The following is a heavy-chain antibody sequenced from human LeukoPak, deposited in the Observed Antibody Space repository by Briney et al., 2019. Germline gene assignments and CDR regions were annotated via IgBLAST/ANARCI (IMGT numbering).Heavy chain of an antibody. Sequence: GGSLRLSCAASGFTFSSYSMNWVRQAPGKGLEWVSYISSSSSTIYYADSVKGRFTTSRDNAKNSLYLQMNSLRAEDTAVYYCARDGCSSTSCPFGYWGQGTLVTVSS. CDR1: GFTFSSYS. D-gene: IGHD2-2*01. CDR3: ARDGCSSTSCPFGY. V-gene: IGHV3-48*01. CDR2: ISSSSSTI. J-gene: IGHJ4*02.